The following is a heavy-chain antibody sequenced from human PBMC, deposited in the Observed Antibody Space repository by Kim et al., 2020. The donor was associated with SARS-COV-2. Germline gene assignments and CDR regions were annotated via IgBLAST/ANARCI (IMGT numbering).Heavy chain of an antibody. J-gene: IGHJ4*02. D-gene: IGHD5-18*01. CDR3: AKRGVDAVMGRLCDY. Sequence: GGSLRLSCAASGFTFSTYGMSWVRQAPGKGLEWVSAITGNGAVTYYPDSVKGRFAISRDNSKNTLYLQMNSLRAEDTAIYYCAKRGVDAVMGRLCDYWGQGTLVTVSS. V-gene: IGHV3-23*01. CDR2: ITGNGAVT. CDR1: GFTFSTYG.